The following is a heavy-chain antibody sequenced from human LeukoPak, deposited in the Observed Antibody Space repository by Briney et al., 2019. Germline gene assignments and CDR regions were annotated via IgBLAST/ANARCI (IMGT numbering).Heavy chain of an antibody. Sequence: SETLSLTCTVSGYSMSSVYYWGWIRQPPGKGLEWTGSIDDSGSTYYNRSVRSRITISVDTSKNQFSLKLSSVTAAHTAVYYCASDSALAQAVMFDYWGQGTLVTVSS. CDR1: GYSMSSVYY. V-gene: IGHV4-38-2*02. D-gene: IGHD6-19*01. CDR2: IDDSGST. J-gene: IGHJ4*02. CDR3: ASDSALAQAVMFDY.